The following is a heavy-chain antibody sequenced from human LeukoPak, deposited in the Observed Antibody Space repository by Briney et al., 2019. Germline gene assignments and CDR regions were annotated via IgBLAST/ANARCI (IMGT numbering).Heavy chain of an antibody. V-gene: IGHV3-7*01. J-gene: IGHJ6*02. Sequence: PGGSLRLSCAASGFTFSDSWMTWVRQAPGKGLEWVANINQDESDKYYADSVKGRFTISRDNAKNSLYVQMNSLRVEETAVYYCARGHYGMDVWGQGTTVTVSS. CDR1: GFTFSDSW. CDR3: ARGHYGMDV. CDR2: INQDESDK.